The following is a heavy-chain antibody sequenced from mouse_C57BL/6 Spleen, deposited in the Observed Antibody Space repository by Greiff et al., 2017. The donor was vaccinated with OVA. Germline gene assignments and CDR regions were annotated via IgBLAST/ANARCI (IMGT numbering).Heavy chain of an antibody. V-gene: IGHV1-5*01. CDR1: GYTFTSYW. J-gene: IGHJ2*01. CDR2: LYPGNSDT. D-gene: IGHD1-1*01. CDR3: TTPLYGSSPYYFDY. Sequence: VQLQQSGTVLARPGASVKMSCKTSGYTFTSYWMHWVKQRPGQGLECIGALYPGNSDTSYTQKFKGKAKLTAVTSASTAYMELSSLTNEDSAVYYCTTPLYGSSPYYFDYWGQGTTLTVSS.